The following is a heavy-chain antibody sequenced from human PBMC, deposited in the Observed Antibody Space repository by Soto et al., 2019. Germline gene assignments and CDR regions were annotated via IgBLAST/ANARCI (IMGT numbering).Heavy chain of an antibody. D-gene: IGHD3-22*01. J-gene: IGHJ3*01. V-gene: IGHV4-59*01. Sequence: SAALSLTCTVCGSSISTYYWSWIRRPPGKGQEWSTYIYYTGSTDYNPSLKSRVTISVDTSRYQFSLKLSSVTAADTAVYYCLRGGYYYYNNGAFDVWGPGTMVTVSS. CDR2: IYYTGST. CDR1: GSSISTYY. CDR3: LRGGYYYYNNGAFDV.